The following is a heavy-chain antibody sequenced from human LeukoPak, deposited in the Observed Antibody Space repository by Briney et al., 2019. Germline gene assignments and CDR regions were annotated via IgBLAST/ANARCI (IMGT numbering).Heavy chain of an antibody. CDR2: VNPDTGNT. J-gene: IGHJ1*01. CDR1: GYSFTTFH. V-gene: IGHV1-8*03. CDR3: AKESPYYDSSGYYFQW. D-gene: IGHD3-22*01. Sequence: ASVKVSCKAAGYSFTTFHINWVRQAPGQGPEWMGWVNPDTGNTGFAQEFQGRVTITQNNSVTTVYMELSSLTSEDTAVYYCAKESPYYDSSGYYFQWWGQGTLVTVSS.